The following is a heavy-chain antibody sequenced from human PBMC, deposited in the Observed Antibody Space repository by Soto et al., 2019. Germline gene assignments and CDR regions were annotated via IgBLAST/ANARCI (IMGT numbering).Heavy chain of an antibody. J-gene: IGHJ4*02. CDR1: GFTFSNDW. V-gene: IGHV3-15*07. CDR2: IKSKTDGGTT. Sequence: GGSPRLSCAASGFTFSNDWMNWFRQAPGKGLEWVGRIKSKTDGGTTDYAAPVKGRFTIARDDSNNTLYLQMNSLKTEETAVYYCTTLSDFDSSSHCSAEDHWGQGTLLNVPS. CDR3: TTLSDFDSSSHCSAEDH. D-gene: IGHD3-22*01.